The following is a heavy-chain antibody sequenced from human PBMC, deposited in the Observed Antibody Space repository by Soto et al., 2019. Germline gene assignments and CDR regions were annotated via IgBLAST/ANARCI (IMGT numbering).Heavy chain of an antibody. D-gene: IGHD3-3*01. CDR2: INPATGAA. Sequence: QLHLVQSGAVVKKPGASVTVSCSASGYPVTAYYMHWVRQAPGRGLEWMGGINPATGAAKYTQTFQGRFTMTRDASTGTVLRERRGLTSEDRADFSWASGGGVGVAGSAAFDMWGQGTLVTVSS. J-gene: IGHJ3*02. CDR1: GYPVTAYY. CDR3: ASGGGVGVAGSAAFDM. V-gene: IGHV1-2*02.